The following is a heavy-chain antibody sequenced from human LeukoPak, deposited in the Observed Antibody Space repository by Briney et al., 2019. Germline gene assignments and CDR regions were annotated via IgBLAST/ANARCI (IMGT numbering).Heavy chain of an antibody. V-gene: IGHV3-7*01. CDR3: ARQYYDFWSGYQDDAFDI. D-gene: IGHD3-3*01. CDR2: IKQDGSEK. CDR1: GFTFSSYW. Sequence: GSLRLSCAASGFTFSSYWMSWVRQAPGKGLEWVANIKQDGSEKYYVDSVKGRFTISRDNAKNSLYLQMNSLRAEDTAVYYCARQYYDFWSGYQDDAFDIWGQGTMVTVSS. J-gene: IGHJ3*02.